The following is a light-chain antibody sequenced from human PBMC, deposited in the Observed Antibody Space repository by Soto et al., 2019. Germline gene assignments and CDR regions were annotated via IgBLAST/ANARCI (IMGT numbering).Light chain of an antibody. Sequence: QSVLTQSPSASASLGASVKLTCTLSSGHSSYAIAWHQQQPEKGPGYLMKLNSDGSHSKGDGIPDRFSGSSSGAERYLTISSLQSEYEADYYCQTWGTGIVVFGRGTQLTVL. CDR1: SGHSSYA. CDR3: QTWGTGIVV. CDR2: LNSDGSH. J-gene: IGLJ2*01. V-gene: IGLV4-69*01.